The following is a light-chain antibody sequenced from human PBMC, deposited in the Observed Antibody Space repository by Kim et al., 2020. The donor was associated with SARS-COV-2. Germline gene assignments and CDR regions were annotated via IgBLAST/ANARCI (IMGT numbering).Light chain of an antibody. V-gene: IGKV1-5*03. CDR2: KTS. CDR1: QNINNW. Sequence: ASVGDRVTITCRASQNINNWLAWYQQKPGRAPRLLIYKTSNLETGVPSRFSGSGSGTEFTLTISGLQPDDFATYYCQQYKNSWQTFGPGTKVDIK. CDR3: QQYKNSWQT. J-gene: IGKJ3*01.